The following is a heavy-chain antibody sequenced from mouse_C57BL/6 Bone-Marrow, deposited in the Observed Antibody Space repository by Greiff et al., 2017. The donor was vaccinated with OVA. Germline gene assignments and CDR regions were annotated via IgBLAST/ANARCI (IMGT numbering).Heavy chain of an antibody. CDR1: GYTFTSYW. CDR3: ARSGGYYGKVGAWVAY. D-gene: IGHD2-1*01. CDR2: IDPNSGGT. V-gene: IGHV1-72*01. Sequence: QVQLQQPGAELVKPGASVKLSCKASGYTFTSYWLHWVKQRPGRGLEWIGRIDPNSGGTKYNEKFKSKATLTVDKPSSTAYMQLSSLTSEDSAVYYCARSGGYYGKVGAWVAYWGQGTLVTVSA. J-gene: IGHJ3*01.